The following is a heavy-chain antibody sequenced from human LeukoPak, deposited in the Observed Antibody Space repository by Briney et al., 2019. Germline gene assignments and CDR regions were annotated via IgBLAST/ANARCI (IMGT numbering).Heavy chain of an antibody. Sequence: ASVKVSCKASGYTFTSYDINWVRQATGQGLEWMGWMNLNSGNTGYAQKFQGRVTMTRNTSISTAYMELSSLRSEDTAVYYCARSRPSRGGVHPNPRWFDPWGQGTLVTVSS. D-gene: IGHD3-10*01. CDR3: ARSRPSRGGVHPNPRWFDP. CDR1: GYTFTSYD. J-gene: IGHJ5*02. CDR2: MNLNSGNT. V-gene: IGHV1-8*01.